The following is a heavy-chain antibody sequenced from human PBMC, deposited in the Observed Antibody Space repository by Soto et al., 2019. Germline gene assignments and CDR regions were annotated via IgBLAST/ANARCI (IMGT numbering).Heavy chain of an antibody. Sequence: QVQLVESGGGVVQPGRSLRLSCEGSGFTFRNHGMHWIRQSPGKGLEWLAVIWYDGSEKYYADSVKGRFTISRDNSKNTLYLQMNSLKVEDTAIYYCARWSNKKVVDPWGHGTEVTVSP. V-gene: IGHV3-33*01. CDR1: GFTFRNHG. CDR2: IWYDGSEK. J-gene: IGHJ5*02. CDR3: ARWSNKKVVDP. D-gene: IGHD1-26*01.